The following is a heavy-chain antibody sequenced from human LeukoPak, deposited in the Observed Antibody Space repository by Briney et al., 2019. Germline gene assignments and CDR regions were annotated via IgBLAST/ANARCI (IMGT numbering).Heavy chain of an antibody. V-gene: IGHV4-30-4*01. Sequence: SQTLSLTCTVSGGSISSGDYYWSWIRQPPGKGLEWIGYIYYSGSTYYNPSLRSRVTISVDTSKNQFSLKLSSVTAADTAVYYCAREVTALRTDFWSGYYPDAFDIWGQGTMVTVSS. CDR2: IYYSGST. J-gene: IGHJ3*02. D-gene: IGHD3-3*01. CDR1: GGSISSGDYY. CDR3: AREVTALRTDFWSGYYPDAFDI.